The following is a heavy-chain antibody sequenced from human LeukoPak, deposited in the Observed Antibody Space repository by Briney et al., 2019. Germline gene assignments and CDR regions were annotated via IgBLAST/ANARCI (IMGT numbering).Heavy chain of an antibody. Sequence: PGGSLRLSCAASGFTFSRHWMSWVRQAPGKGLEWVAHIRQDGNWRHHVDSVKGRFTISRDNAKNSLYLQMNSLRVEDTAVYYCARFGDPVTTLDHWGQGTRVTVSS. V-gene: IGHV3-7*01. CDR2: IRQDGNWR. CDR3: ARFGDPVTTLDH. J-gene: IGHJ4*02. D-gene: IGHD4-17*01. CDR1: GFTFSRHW.